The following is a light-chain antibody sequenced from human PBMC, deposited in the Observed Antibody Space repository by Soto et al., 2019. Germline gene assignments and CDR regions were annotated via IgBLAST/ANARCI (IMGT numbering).Light chain of an antibody. CDR1: QSISSW. V-gene: IGKV1-5*03. J-gene: IGKJ1*01. Sequence: DIQMTQSPSTLSASVGDRGTITCRASQSISSWLAWYQQKPGKDPKLLIYKASSLASGVPSRFSGSRAETEFTLTISSLQADDFATYYCQQYNSYSTLTFGQGTQVEIK. CDR3: QQYNSYSTLT. CDR2: KAS.